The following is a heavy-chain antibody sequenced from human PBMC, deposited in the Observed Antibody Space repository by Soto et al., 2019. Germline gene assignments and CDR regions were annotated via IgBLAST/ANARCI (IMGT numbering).Heavy chain of an antibody. Sequence: LSLTCTVSGGSISSGGYYWSWIRQHPGKGLEWIGYIYYSGSTYYNPSLKSRVTISVDTSKNQFPLKLSSVTAADTAVYYCARDRRNYDFWSGYYIGGSFDYWGQGTLVTVSS. CDR1: GGSISSGGYY. V-gene: IGHV4-31*03. D-gene: IGHD3-3*01. J-gene: IGHJ4*02. CDR2: IYYSGST. CDR3: ARDRRNYDFWSGYYIGGSFDY.